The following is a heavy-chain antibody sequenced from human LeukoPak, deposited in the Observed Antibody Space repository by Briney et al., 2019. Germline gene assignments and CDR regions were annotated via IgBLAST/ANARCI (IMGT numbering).Heavy chain of an antibody. CDR2: INHSGST. CDR1: GGSFSGYY. V-gene: IGHV4-34*01. J-gene: IGHJ5*02. Sequence: PETLSLTCAVYGGSFSGYYWSWIRQPPGKGLEWIGEINHSGSTNYNPSLKSRVTISVDTSKNQFSLKLSSVTAADTAVYYCARDILTGYFSYNWFDPWGQGTLVTVSS. D-gene: IGHD3-9*01. CDR3: ARDILTGYFSYNWFDP.